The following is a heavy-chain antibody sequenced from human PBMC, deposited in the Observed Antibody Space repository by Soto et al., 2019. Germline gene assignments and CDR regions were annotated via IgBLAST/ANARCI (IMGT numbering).Heavy chain of an antibody. CDR2: INPSGCST. V-gene: IGHV1-46*01. CDR3: ARDFMSIAAAGTTGWFDP. J-gene: IGHJ5*02. Sequence: ASVKVSCKASGYTFTSYYMHWVRQAPGQGLEWMGIINPSGCSTSYAQKFQGRVTMTRDTSTSTVYMELSSLRSEDTAVYYCARDFMSIAAAGTTGWFDPWGQGTLVTVSS. D-gene: IGHD6-13*01. CDR1: GYTFTSYY.